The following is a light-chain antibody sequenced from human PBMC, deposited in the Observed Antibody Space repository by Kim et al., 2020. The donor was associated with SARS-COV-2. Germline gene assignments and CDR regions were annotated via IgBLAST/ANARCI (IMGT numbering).Light chain of an antibody. CDR2: GAS. J-gene: IGKJ5*01. V-gene: IGKV1-17*01. CDR1: QDIRND. CDR3: LQHNTYPIT. Sequence: ASVGDRVTNPCRASQDIRNDLGWYQQNPGRAPKRLIYGASSLQSGVPSRFSGSGSGTEVTLTISSLQPEDFATYFCLQHNTYPITFGQGTRLEIK.